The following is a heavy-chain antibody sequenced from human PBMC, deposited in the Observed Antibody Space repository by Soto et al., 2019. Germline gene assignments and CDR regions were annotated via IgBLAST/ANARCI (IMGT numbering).Heavy chain of an antibody. V-gene: IGHV1-18*01. Sequence: QVHLVQSGAEVKKPGASVKVSCKGSGYIFTTYGITWVRQAPGQGLEWMGWISAHNGNTNYAQKHQCRVTVTRDTSTSTAYMELRNLSSDDTAVYYGARGRYGDYWGQGALVTVSS. CDR2: ISAHNGNT. CDR3: ARGRYGDY. D-gene: IGHD1-1*01. J-gene: IGHJ4*02. CDR1: GYIFTTYG.